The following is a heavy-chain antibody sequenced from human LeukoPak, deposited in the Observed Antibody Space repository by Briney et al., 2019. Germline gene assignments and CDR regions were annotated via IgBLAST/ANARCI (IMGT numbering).Heavy chain of an antibody. J-gene: IGHJ4*02. Sequence: PGRSLRLSCAASGFTLSNYEMNWVRQAPGKGLEWVSYISSSGTLIFYSDSVKGRFTISRDNASVSLQMNSLRAEDTALYYCARSITDYGDYDSPFFDYWGQGTLVTVSS. CDR1: GFTLSNYE. CDR2: ISSSGTLI. V-gene: IGHV3-48*03. D-gene: IGHD4-17*01. CDR3: ARSITDYGDYDSPFFDY.